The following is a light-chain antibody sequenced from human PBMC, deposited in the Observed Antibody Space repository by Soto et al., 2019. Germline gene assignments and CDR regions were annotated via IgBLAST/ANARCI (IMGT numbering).Light chain of an antibody. CDR2: KVS. CDR1: QSLVHSDGIAY. J-gene: IGKJ5*01. Sequence: DVVMTQSPVSLNVTLGQPAAISCMANQSLVHSDGIAYFSWFQQRPGRSPRRLIYKVSNRDSGVPARFSGSGSGTDFALKISRVEAEDVGVYYCMQGTHWPITFGQGTRLEI. V-gene: IGKV2-30*02. CDR3: MQGTHWPIT.